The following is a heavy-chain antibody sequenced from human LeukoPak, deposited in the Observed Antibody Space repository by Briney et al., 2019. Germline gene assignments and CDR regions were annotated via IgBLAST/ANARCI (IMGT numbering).Heavy chain of an antibody. CDR1: GGSISGYY. V-gene: IGHV4-59*08. Sequence: KPSETLSLTCTVSGGSISGYYWSWIRQPPGKGLEWIGYIYYSGSTNYNPSLKSRVTISVDTSKNQFSLKLSSVTAADTAVYYCARLTYYYDSSGYPPAFDIWGQGTMVTVSS. J-gene: IGHJ3*02. D-gene: IGHD3-22*01. CDR2: IYYSGST. CDR3: ARLTYYYDSSGYPPAFDI.